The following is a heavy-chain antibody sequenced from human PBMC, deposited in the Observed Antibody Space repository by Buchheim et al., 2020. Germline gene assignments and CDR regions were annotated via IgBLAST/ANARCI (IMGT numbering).Heavy chain of an antibody. V-gene: IGHV4-34*01. CDR3: ARARSDDSSGYYYFSFDY. D-gene: IGHD3-22*01. Sequence: QVQLQQWGAGLLKPSETLSLTCAVYGGSFSGYYWSWIRQPPGKGLEWIGEINHSGSTNYNPSLKSRVTISVDTSKNQFSLKLSSVTAADTAVYYCARARSDDSSGYYYFSFDYWGQGTL. CDR2: INHSGST. CDR1: GGSFSGYY. J-gene: IGHJ4*02.